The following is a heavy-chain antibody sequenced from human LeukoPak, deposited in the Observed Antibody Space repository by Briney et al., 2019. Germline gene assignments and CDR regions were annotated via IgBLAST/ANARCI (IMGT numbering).Heavy chain of an antibody. CDR1: GYTFTSYD. D-gene: IGHD2-15*01. CDR3: ARGGYCSGGSCRKGYYFDY. V-gene: IGHV1-8*01. Sequence: ALVKVSCKASGYTFTSYDINWVRQATGQGLEWMGWMNPNSGNTGYAQKFQGRVTMTRNTSISTAYMELSSLRSEDTAVYYCARGGYCSGGSCRKGYYFDYWGQGTLVTVSS. CDR2: MNPNSGNT. J-gene: IGHJ4*02.